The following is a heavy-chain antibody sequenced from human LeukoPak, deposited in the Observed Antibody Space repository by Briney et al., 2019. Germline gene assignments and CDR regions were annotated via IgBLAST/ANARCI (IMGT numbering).Heavy chain of an antibody. D-gene: IGHD4-17*01. V-gene: IGHV1-8*02. CDR2: INPNSGNT. J-gene: IGHJ3*02. Sequence: ASVKVSCKASGYTFTGYYMHWVRQAPGQGLEWMGWINPNSGNTGYAQKFQGRVTMTRNTSISTAYMELSSLRSEDTAVYYCAREKDYGDYRFAFDIWGQGTMVTVSS. CDR3: AREKDYGDYRFAFDI. CDR1: GYTFTGYY.